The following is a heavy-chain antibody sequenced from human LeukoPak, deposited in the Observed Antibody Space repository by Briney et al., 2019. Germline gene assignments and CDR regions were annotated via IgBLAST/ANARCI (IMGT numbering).Heavy chain of an antibody. CDR3: ARDELGLGYCSGGSCHGMDV. Sequence: SVKVSCKASGGTFSSYAISWVRQAPGQGLEWMGGIIPIFGTANYAQKFQGRVTITADESTSTAYMELSSLRSEDTAVYYCARDELGLGYCSGGSCHGMDVWGKGTTVTVSS. V-gene: IGHV1-69*13. CDR2: IIPIFGTA. J-gene: IGHJ6*04. CDR1: GGTFSSYA. D-gene: IGHD2-15*01.